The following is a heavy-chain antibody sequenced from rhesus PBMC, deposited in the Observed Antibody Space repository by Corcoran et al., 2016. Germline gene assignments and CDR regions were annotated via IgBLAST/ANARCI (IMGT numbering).Heavy chain of an antibody. D-gene: IGHD3-9*01. CDR1: GGSINRGTYY. V-gene: IGHV4-122*02. CDR3: ACRIGMNYGLHS. J-gene: IGHJ6*01. Sequence: QVQLQESRPGLVKPSETLSLACAVSGGSINRGTYYWSWIRQPPGKELEWIGCITYNGDNDYNPSLKSRVNISGDTSKNQFSLNLNSVTAADTAVYYCACRIGMNYGLHSWGQGVVVTVSS. CDR2: ITYNGDN.